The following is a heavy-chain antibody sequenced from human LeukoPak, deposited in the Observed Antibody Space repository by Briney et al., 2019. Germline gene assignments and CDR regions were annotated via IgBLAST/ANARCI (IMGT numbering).Heavy chain of an antibody. Sequence: PGGSLRDSCAASGFTFSSYCRHWVRQAPGKGLVWVSRINSDGSSTSYADSVKGRFTISRDNAKNTLYLQMNSLRAEDTAVYYCAREITFFGVVGWFAPSGQATLVTVSS. CDR1: GFTFSSYC. CDR2: INSDGSST. V-gene: IGHV3-74*01. J-gene: IGHJ5*02. CDR3: AREITFFGVVGWFAP. D-gene: IGHD3-3*01.